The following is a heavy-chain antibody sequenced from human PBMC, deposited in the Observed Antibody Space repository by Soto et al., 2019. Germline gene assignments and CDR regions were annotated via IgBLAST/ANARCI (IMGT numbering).Heavy chain of an antibody. J-gene: IGHJ5*02. CDR1: GFTFTSYA. V-gene: IGHV3-23*01. CDR3: AKDYSSSGGNWFDP. CDR2: ISGSGGST. Sequence: GGSLRLSCAASGFTFTSYAMSWVRQAPGRGLEWVSAISGSGGSTYYADSVKGRFTISRDNSKNTLYLQMNSLRAEDTAVYYCAKDYSSSGGNWFDPWGQGTLVTVSS. D-gene: IGHD6-6*01.